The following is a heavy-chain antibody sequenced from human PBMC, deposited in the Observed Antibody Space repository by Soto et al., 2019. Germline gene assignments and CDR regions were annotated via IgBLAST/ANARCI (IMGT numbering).Heavy chain of an antibody. CDR2: ILTSGRGI. Sequence: GGSLRLSCAASGFTFSDYYMSWIRQAPGKGLEWIPYILTSGRGIYYADSVKGRFTISRDNAENSLYLQMNSLRVEDTAVYYCARVEYFYDSNGFPRGFDYWGHGTLVTVSS. D-gene: IGHD3-22*01. J-gene: IGHJ4*01. CDR3: ARVEYFYDSNGFPRGFDY. V-gene: IGHV3-11*01. CDR1: GFTFSDYY.